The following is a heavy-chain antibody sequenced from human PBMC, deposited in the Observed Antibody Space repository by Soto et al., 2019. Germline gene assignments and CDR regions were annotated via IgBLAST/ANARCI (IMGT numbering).Heavy chain of an antibody. J-gene: IGHJ5*02. Sequence: SEILSLTCTVSGGSISSGGYYWSWIRQHPGKGLEWIGYIYYSGSTYYNPSLKSRVTISVDTSKNQFSLKLSSVTAADTAVYYRARGQNGVCPNWFDPWGQGTLVTVSS. D-gene: IGHD2-8*01. CDR1: GGSISSGGYY. CDR2: IYYSGST. V-gene: IGHV4-31*03. CDR3: ARGQNGVCPNWFDP.